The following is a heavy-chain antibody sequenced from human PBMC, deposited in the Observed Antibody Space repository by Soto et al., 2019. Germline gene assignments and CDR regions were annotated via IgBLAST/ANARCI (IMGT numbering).Heavy chain of an antibody. CDR2: INAGNGNT. J-gene: IGHJ3*02. D-gene: IGHD3-10*01. CDR1: GYTFTSYA. CDR3: ARGLLLWFGEQWGFDI. Sequence: ASVNVSCKASGYTFTSYAMHWVRQAPGQRLEWMGWINAGNGNTKYSQKFQGRVTITRDTSASTAYMELSSLRSEDTAVYYCARGLLLWFGEQWGFDIWGQVTMVTVSS. V-gene: IGHV1-3*01.